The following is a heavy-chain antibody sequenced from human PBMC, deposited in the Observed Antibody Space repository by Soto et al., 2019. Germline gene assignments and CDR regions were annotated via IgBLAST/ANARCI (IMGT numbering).Heavy chain of an antibody. CDR3: ARHFDCSTTSCYIDY. CDR2: IFPRDSDV. D-gene: IGHD2-2*01. CDR1: GYDFKNFW. Sequence: PGESLKISCRASGYDFKNFWIGWVRQMPGKGLEWVGIIFPRDSDVRYSPSFQGRVTISVDKSINAAYLQWSGLKASYTAMYYCARHFDCSTTSCYIDYWGQGSPVTVSS. V-gene: IGHV5-51*01. J-gene: IGHJ4*03.